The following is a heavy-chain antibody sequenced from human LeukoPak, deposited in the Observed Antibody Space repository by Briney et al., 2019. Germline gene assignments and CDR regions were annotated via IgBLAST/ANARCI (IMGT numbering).Heavy chain of an antibody. Sequence: SQTLSLTCAISGDSVSSNSVAWNWIRQSPSRGLEWLGRTYYRFKWYNDYAVSVESRITIIPDTSKNQFSLQLNSVTPEDTAVYYCAREGKGFDAFDIWGQGTMVTVSS. CDR2: TYYRFKWYN. CDR1: GDSVSSNSVA. J-gene: IGHJ3*02. CDR3: AREGKGFDAFDI. V-gene: IGHV6-1*01.